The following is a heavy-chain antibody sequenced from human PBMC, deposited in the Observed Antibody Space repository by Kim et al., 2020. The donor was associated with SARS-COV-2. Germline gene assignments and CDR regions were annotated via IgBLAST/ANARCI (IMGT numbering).Heavy chain of an antibody. D-gene: IGHD3-10*02. CDR3: AREPKLFGELPEHFDY. CDR1: GFTFSSYG. CDR2: IWYDGSNK. J-gene: IGHJ4*02. Sequence: GGSLRLSCAASGFTFSSYGMHWVRQAPGKGLEWVAVIWYDGSNKYYADSVKGRFTISRDNSKNTLYLQMNSLRAEDTAVYYCAREPKLFGELPEHFDYWGQGTLVTVSS. V-gene: IGHV3-33*01.